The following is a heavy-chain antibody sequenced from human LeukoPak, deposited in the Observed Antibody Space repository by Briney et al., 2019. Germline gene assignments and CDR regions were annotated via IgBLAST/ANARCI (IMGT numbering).Heavy chain of an antibody. CDR2: ISYNGGIT. CDR1: GFTFSNYG. D-gene: IGHD7-27*01. V-gene: IGHV3-23*01. Sequence: PGGSLRLSCAASGFTFSNYGMTWVRQAPGKGLEWVSGISYNGGITHYADSVKGRFTISRDNAKNSLYLQMNSLRAEDTAVYYCARENWDDAFDIWGQGTMVTVSS. CDR3: ARENWDDAFDI. J-gene: IGHJ3*02.